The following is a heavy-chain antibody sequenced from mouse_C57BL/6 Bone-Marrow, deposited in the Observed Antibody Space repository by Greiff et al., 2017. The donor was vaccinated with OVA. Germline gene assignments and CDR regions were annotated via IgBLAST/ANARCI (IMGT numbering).Heavy chain of an antibody. Sequence: QVTLKVSGPGILQSSQTLSLTCSFSGFSLSTSGMGVSWIRQPSGKGLEWLAHIYWDDDKRYNPSLKSRLTISKDTSRNQVFLKITIVDTSVTATYYCACYGYDVKFAYWGQGTLVTVSA. D-gene: IGHD2-2*01. V-gene: IGHV8-12*01. CDR2: IYWDDDK. CDR3: ACYGYDVKFAY. J-gene: IGHJ3*01. CDR1: GFSLSTSGMG.